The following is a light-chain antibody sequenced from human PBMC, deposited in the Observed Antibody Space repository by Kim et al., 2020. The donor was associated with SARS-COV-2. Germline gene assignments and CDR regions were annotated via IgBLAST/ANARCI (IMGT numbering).Light chain of an antibody. CDR2: YDS. CDR1: KIGSQY. CDR3: QAWDSSSNFRV. V-gene: IGLV3-21*04. J-gene: IGLJ3*02. Sequence: SYELTQPPSVSVSPGQTASITCGGNKIGSQYAHWYQQKPGQAPMLVIYYDSDRPSGIPERFSGSNSGDTVTLTISRVEAEDEADYYCQAWDSSSNFRVFGGGTQLTVL.